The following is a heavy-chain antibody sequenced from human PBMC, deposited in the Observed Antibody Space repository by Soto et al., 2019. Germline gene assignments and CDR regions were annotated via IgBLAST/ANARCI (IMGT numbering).Heavy chain of an antibody. V-gene: IGHV1-18*01. Sequence: ASVKVSCKASGYTFTSYGISWVRQAPGQGLEWMGWISAYNGNTNYAQKLQGRVTMTTDTSTSTAYMELRSLRTDDTAVYYCARERPSSYYYGMDVWGQGTTVTVSS. CDR2: ISAYNGNT. CDR3: ARERPSSYYYGMDV. CDR1: GYTFTSYG. D-gene: IGHD3-16*02. J-gene: IGHJ6*02.